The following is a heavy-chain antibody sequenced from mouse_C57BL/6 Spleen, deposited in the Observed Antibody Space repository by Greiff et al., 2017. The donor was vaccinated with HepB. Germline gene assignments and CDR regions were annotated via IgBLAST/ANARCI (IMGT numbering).Heavy chain of an antibody. J-gene: IGHJ2*01. CDR3: AIYYYGNYDY. Sequence: QVQLQQPGAELVKPGASVKVSCKASGYTFTSYWMHWVKQRPVQGLEWIGRIYPSDSVTNYNQKFKGKATLTVDKSSSTAYMQLSSLTSEDSAVYYCAIYYYGNYDYWGQGTTLTVSS. CDR1: GYTFTSYW. V-gene: IGHV1-74*01. D-gene: IGHD2-1*01. CDR2: IYPSDSVT.